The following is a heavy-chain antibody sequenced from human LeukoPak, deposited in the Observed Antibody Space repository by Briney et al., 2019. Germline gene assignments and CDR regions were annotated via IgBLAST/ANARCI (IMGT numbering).Heavy chain of an antibody. V-gene: IGHV4-34*01. CDR3: AGYWGGY. Sequence: SETLSLACAVYGGSFSGYYWSWIRQPPGKGLEWIGEINHSGSTNYNPSLKSRVTISVDTSKNQFSLKLSSVTAADTAVYYCAGYWGGYWGQGTLVTVSS. D-gene: IGHD7-27*01. CDR1: GGSFSGYY. CDR2: INHSGST. J-gene: IGHJ4*02.